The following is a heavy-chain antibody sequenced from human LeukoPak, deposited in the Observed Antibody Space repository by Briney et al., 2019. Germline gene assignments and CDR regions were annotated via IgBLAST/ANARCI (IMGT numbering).Heavy chain of an antibody. CDR1: GGSFSGYY. Sequence: SETLSLTCAVYGGSFSGYYWSWIRQPPGKGLEWIGEINHRGSTNYNPSLKSRVTTSVDTSKNQFSLNLSSVTAADTAVYYCARGSGGPTGNWFDPWGQGTLVTVSS. J-gene: IGHJ5*02. CDR2: INHRGST. V-gene: IGHV4-34*01. D-gene: IGHD3-16*01. CDR3: ARGSGGPTGNWFDP.